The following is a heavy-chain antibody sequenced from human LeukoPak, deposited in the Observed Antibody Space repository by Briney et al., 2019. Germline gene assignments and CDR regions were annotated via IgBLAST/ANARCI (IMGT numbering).Heavy chain of an antibody. CDR3: ASGSSSLEYFDY. J-gene: IGHJ4*02. Sequence: GGSLRLSCAASGFTFSHYTMNWVRQAPGKGLEWVSSIISSSSYIYYADSVKGRFTISRDNAKNSLYLQMNSLRAGDTAVYYYASGSSSLEYFDYWGQGTLVTVSS. CDR2: IISSSSYI. V-gene: IGHV3-21*01. CDR1: GFTFSHYT. D-gene: IGHD2-15*01.